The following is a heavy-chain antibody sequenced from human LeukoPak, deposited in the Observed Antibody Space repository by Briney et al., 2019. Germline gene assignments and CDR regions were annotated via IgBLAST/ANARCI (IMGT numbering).Heavy chain of an antibody. J-gene: IGHJ4*02. CDR3: ARPSFTSTPGAFDY. D-gene: IGHD5-24*01. Sequence: ASVKVSCKASGYTFTSYGISWVRQAPGQGLEWMGWISAYNGNTNYAQKFQGRVTMTRDTSTSTVYMELSSLRSEDTAVYYCARPSFTSTPGAFDYWGQGTLVTVSS. CDR1: GYTFTSYG. CDR2: ISAYNGNT. V-gene: IGHV1-18*01.